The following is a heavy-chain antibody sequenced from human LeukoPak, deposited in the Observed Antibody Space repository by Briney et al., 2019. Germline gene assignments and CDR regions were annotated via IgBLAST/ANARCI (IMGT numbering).Heavy chain of an antibody. CDR1: GFSFSSYA. CDR2: ISGSGGGT. CDR3: AKDKGAFDI. V-gene: IGHV3-23*01. Sequence: GGSLRLSCAASGFSFSSYAMSWVRQAPGKGLEWVSAISGSGGGTYYADSVKGRFTISRDNSEKTLYLQMNSLRAEDTAVYYCAKDKGAFDIWGQGTMVTVSS. J-gene: IGHJ3*02.